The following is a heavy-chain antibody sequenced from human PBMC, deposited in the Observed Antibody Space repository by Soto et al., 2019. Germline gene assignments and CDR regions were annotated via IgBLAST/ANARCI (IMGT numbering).Heavy chain of an antibody. CDR2: IWYDGSNK. D-gene: IGHD5-12*01. V-gene: IGHV3-33*01. CDR3: ATEYSVIEATGNDY. CDR1: AGTSSRER. J-gene: IGHJ4*02. Sequence: EGSAGTSSRERMPWVRQAQGKGLEWVAVIWYDGSNKYYADSVKGRFTISRDNSKNTLYLQMNSLRAEDTAVYYCATEYSVIEATGNDYWGQGT.